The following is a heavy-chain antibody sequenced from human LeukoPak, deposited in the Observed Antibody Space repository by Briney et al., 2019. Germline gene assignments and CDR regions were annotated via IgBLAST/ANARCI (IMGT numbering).Heavy chain of an antibody. V-gene: IGHV4-34*01. Sequence: SETLSLTCAVYGGSLSGYYWSWIRQPPGKGLEWSGEINHSGSTSYNPYLKSRVTISVDTSKNQFSLKLSSVTAADTAVYYCARVRLDSSGYYYYYYYGMDVWGQGTTVTVSS. CDR3: ARVRLDSSGYYYYYYYGMDV. CDR2: INHSGST. J-gene: IGHJ6*02. D-gene: IGHD3-22*01. CDR1: GGSLSGYY.